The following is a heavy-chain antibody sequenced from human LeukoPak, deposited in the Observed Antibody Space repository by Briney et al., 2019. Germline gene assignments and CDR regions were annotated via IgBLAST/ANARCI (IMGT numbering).Heavy chain of an antibody. CDR1: GGSISSSSYY. CDR3: AKPLIECSGGSCYGGY. Sequence: PSETLSLTCTVSGGSISSSSYYWGWIRQPPGKGLEWVSAISGSGGSTYYADSVKGRFTISRDNSKNTLYLQMNSLRAEDTAVYYCAKPLIECSGGSCYGGYWGQGTLVTVSS. J-gene: IGHJ4*02. V-gene: IGHV3-23*01. CDR2: ISGSGGST. D-gene: IGHD2-15*01.